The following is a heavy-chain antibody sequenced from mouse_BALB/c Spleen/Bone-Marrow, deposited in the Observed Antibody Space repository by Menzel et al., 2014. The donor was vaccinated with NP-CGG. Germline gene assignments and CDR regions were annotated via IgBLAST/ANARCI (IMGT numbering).Heavy chain of an antibody. V-gene: IGHV1S81*02. D-gene: IGHD2-13*01. Sequence: LQESGAELVKPGASVKLSCKASGYTFTSYYMYWVKQRPGQGLEWIGEINPSNGGTNFNEKFKSKATLTVDKSSSTAYMQLSSLTSVDSAVYYCTREGDSPFAYWGQGTLVTVSA. J-gene: IGHJ3*01. CDR1: GYTFTSYY. CDR2: INPSNGGT. CDR3: TREGDSPFAY.